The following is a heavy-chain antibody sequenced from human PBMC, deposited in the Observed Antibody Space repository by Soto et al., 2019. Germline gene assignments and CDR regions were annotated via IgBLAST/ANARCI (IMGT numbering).Heavy chain of an antibody. CDR1: GFTFSTYT. D-gene: IGHD5-12*01. CDR2: IFSTTSFI. J-gene: IGHJ4*02. V-gene: IGHV3-21*01. CDR3: ASGAFSYASISPLPL. Sequence: GGSLRLSCAASGFTFSTYTMNWVRQAPGKGLEWVSSIFSTTSFIYYADSVKGRFTISRDNAKNSLSLQMNSLRAEDSAVYYCASGAFSYASISPLPLWGQGTLVTVYS.